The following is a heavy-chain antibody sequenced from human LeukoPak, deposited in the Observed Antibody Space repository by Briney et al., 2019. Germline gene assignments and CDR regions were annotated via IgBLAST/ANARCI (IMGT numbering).Heavy chain of an antibody. Sequence: PGGSLRLSCAASGFTVSTYYMTWVRQAPGKGLECVSVIYSGGSTYYADSVKGRFTVSRDNSKNTLYLQMNSLRAEDTAMYYCARGLGYCTSTTCLLPLGYWGQGTLVTVSS. CDR1: GFTVSTYY. CDR2: IYSGGST. J-gene: IGHJ4*02. D-gene: IGHD2-2*01. V-gene: IGHV3-53*01. CDR3: ARGLGYCTSTTCLLPLGY.